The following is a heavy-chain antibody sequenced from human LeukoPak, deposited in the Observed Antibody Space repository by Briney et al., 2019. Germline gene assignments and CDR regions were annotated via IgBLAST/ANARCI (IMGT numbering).Heavy chain of an antibody. D-gene: IGHD5-18*01. CDR2: INPNTGDT. CDR3: ARSADGYTCGHFDF. V-gene: IGHV1-2*02. CDR1: GYTFTVYY. Sequence: ASVKVSCKASGYTFTVYYMHWVRQAPGQGLEWMGWINPNTGDTNYAQNFQGRVTMNRDTSISTAYMELSSLRSDDTAVYYCARSADGYTCGHFDFWGQGTLVTVSS. J-gene: IGHJ4*02.